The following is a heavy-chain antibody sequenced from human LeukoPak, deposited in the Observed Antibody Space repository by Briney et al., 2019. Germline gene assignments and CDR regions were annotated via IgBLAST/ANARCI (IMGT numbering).Heavy chain of an antibody. J-gene: IGHJ4*02. D-gene: IGHD5-24*01. CDR1: GYTFTRYY. Sequence: ASVKVSCKASGYTFTRYYMQWVRQAPGQGLEWMGIIDPSGGSTSYAQNFQGGITMRRDATTSTVYLELSSVRSEDTAVYYCARDFGEMANYWGQGTLVTVSS. CDR3: ARDFGEMANY. V-gene: IGHV1-46*01. CDR2: IDPSGGST.